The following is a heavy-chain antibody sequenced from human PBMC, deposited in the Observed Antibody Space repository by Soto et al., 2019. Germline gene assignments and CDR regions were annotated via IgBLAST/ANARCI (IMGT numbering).Heavy chain of an antibody. CDR2: ISGTGGTT. V-gene: IGHV3-23*01. CDR3: AKGMSFSPAYYFAS. D-gene: IGHD6-13*01. Sequence: EVRLLESGGGLVQPGGSQRVSCRASGFTFSSYAMAWVRRAPGKGLEWVSGISGTGGTTYYADSVKGRFTVSRDNSENTLYLDMASLKAEDTGMYYCAKGMSFSPAYYFASWGQGSQVTVSS. J-gene: IGHJ4*02. CDR1: GFTFSSYA.